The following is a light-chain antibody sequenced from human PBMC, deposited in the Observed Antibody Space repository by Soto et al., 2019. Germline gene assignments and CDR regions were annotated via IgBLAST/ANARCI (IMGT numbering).Light chain of an antibody. J-gene: IGKJ2*01. CDR3: QQSYSTPYT. CDR2: ASS. CDR1: RSISSY. V-gene: IGKV1-39*01. Sequence: DIQMTQSPSSLSVSVGVRVTITCRASRSISSYLNWYQQKPGKAPKLLIYASSNLQSGVPSRFSGSGSGTDFTLTISSLQPEDFATYYCQQSYSTPYTFGQATKLEI.